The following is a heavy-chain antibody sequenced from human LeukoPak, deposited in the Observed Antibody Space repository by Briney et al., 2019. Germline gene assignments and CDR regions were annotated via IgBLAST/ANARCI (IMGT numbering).Heavy chain of an antibody. CDR1: GFTFSSYA. Sequence: PGGSLRLSCAASGFTFSSYAMSWVRQAPGKGLEWVSAISGSGGSTYNADSVKGRFTISRDNSKNTLYLQMNSLRAEDTAVYYCASPWSSGWTGYFDYWGQGTLVTVSS. V-gene: IGHV3-23*01. D-gene: IGHD6-19*01. J-gene: IGHJ4*02. CDR2: ISGSGGST. CDR3: ASPWSSGWTGYFDY.